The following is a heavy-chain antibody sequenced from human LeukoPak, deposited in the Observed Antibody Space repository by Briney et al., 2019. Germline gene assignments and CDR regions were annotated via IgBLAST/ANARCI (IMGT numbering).Heavy chain of an antibody. J-gene: IGHJ4*02. CDR3: ARAGGAAAGIFDY. CDR2: IYYSGST. D-gene: IGHD6-13*01. Sequence: SETLSLTCTVSGGSISSYYWSWIRQPPGKGLEWIGYIYYSGSTNYNPSLKSRVTISVDTSKNQFSLKLSSVTAADTAVYYCARAGGAAAGIFDYWGQGTLVTVSS. V-gene: IGHV4-59*08. CDR1: GGSISSYY.